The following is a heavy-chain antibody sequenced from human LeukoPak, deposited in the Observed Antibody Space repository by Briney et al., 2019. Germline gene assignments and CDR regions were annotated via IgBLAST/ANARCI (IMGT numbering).Heavy chain of an antibody. CDR2: IKQDGSEK. CDR1: GFTFSSYW. Sequence: GGSLRLSCAASGFTFSSYWMSWVRQAPGKRLEWVANIKQDGSEKYYVDSVKGRFTISRDNAKNSLYLQMNSLRAEDTAVYYCARMDYDFWSGYSIDYWGQGTLVTVPS. J-gene: IGHJ4*02. V-gene: IGHV3-7*01. CDR3: ARMDYDFWSGYSIDY. D-gene: IGHD3-3*01.